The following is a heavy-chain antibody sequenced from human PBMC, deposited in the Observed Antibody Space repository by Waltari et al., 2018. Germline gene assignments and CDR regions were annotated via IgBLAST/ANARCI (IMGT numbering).Heavy chain of an antibody. CDR3: ARVGIAARPGWFDP. Sequence: QVQLVNSGAEVKKPGSSVKVSCKASGGTFSRYAISWLRPAPGQGLEWMGRIIPIFGTANYAQKCQGRVTMTADKSTSTAYMELSSLRSEDTAVYYCARVGIAARPGWFDPWGQGTLVTVSS. D-gene: IGHD6-6*01. V-gene: IGHV1-69*14. CDR1: GGTFSRYA. J-gene: IGHJ5*02. CDR2: IIPIFGTA.